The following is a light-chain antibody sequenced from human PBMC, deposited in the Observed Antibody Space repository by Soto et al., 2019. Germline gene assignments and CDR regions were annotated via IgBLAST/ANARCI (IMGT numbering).Light chain of an antibody. CDR2: GAS. CDR1: QSVSSN. V-gene: IGKV3-15*01. CDR3: QQRSAWPFT. Sequence: EVVMTQFPATLSVSPGERATLSCRASQSVSSNLAWYQQKPGQAPRLLIYGASTRATDIPARFSGSGSGTEFTLTISSRDLEDFALYYCQQRSAWPFTFGGGT. J-gene: IGKJ4*01.